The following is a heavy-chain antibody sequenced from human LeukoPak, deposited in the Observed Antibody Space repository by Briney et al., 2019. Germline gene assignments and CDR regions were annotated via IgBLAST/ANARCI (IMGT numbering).Heavy chain of an antibody. CDR2: IIPILGIA. V-gene: IGHV1-69*04. Sequence: ASVKVSCKASGGTFSSYAISWVRQAPGQGLEWMGRIIPILGIANYAQKFQGRVTITADKSTSTAYMELSSLRSEDTAVYYCAREGGYSSDSIFDYWGQGTLVTVSS. J-gene: IGHJ4*02. CDR3: AREGGYSSDSIFDY. CDR1: GGTFSSYA. D-gene: IGHD5-18*01.